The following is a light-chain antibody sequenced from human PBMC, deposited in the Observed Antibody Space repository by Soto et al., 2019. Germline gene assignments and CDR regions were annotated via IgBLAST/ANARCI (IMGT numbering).Light chain of an antibody. Sequence: EIVLTQSPGTLSLSPGERATLSCRASQSVASAYLAWYQHTPGQAPRLLIYGASSRATGIPDRFSGSGSGKDFTLTISSLEPEDFAVYYCQQYQSSRWTFGQGTKVEAK. J-gene: IGKJ1*01. CDR2: GAS. V-gene: IGKV3-20*01. CDR3: QQYQSSRWT. CDR1: QSVASAY.